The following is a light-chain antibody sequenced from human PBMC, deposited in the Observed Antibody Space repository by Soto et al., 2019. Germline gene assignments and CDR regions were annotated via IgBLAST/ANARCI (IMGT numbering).Light chain of an antibody. Sequence: QSALTQPTSVSGSPGQSVAISCTGTSSDVGSNNRVSWYQQPPGTAPKPMIYDVSNRPSGVPDRFSGSNSGNTASLTISGLQAEDEAEYYCISYTTSSTYVFGTGTKLTVL. V-gene: IGLV2-18*02. CDR1: SSDVGSNNR. CDR3: ISYTTSSTYV. CDR2: DVS. J-gene: IGLJ1*01.